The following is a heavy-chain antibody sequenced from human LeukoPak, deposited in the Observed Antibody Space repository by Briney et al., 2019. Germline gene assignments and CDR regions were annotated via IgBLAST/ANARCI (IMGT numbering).Heavy chain of an antibody. D-gene: IGHD3-3*01. CDR3: ARERITIFGVPKSWFDP. CDR2: IIPIFGTA. J-gene: IGHJ5*02. Sequence: SVKVSCKASGGTFSSYAISWVRQAPGQGLEWMGGIIPIFGTANYAQKFQGRVTITADESTSTAYMELSSLRSEDTAVYYCARERITIFGVPKSWFDPWGQGTLATVSS. V-gene: IGHV1-69*13. CDR1: GGTFSSYA.